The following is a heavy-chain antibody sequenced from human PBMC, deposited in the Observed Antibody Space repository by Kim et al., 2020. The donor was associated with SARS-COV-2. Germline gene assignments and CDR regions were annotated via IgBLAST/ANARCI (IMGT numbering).Heavy chain of an antibody. V-gene: IGHV3-43D*03. CDR1: GFTFDDYA. CDR3: AKETLRGYSYGVVGY. D-gene: IGHD5-18*01. Sequence: GGSLRLSCAASGFTFDDYAMHWVRQAPGKGLEWVSLISWDGGSTYYADSVKGRFTISRDNSKNSLYLQMNSLRAEDTALCYCAKETLRGYSYGVVGYWGQGTLVTVSS. J-gene: IGHJ4*02. CDR2: ISWDGGST.